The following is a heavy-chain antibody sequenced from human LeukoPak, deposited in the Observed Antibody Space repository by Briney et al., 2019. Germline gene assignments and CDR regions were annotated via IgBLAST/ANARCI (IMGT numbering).Heavy chain of an antibody. CDR1: GYTFTSYA. CDR2: INTNTGNP. Sequence: ASVKVSCKSSGYTFTSYAMNWVRQAPGQGLEWMGWINTNTGNPTFAQGFAGRFVFSLDTSVSTAYLQISSLKAEDTAVYYCVRTGDATYWYFDLWGRGTLVTVSS. D-gene: IGHD7-27*01. J-gene: IGHJ2*01. V-gene: IGHV7-4-1*02. CDR3: VRTGDATYWYFDL.